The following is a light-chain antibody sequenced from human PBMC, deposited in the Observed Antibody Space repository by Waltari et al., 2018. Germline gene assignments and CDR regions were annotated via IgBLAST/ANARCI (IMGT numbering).Light chain of an antibody. Sequence: EIVLTQSPATLSVSPGESVTLACRASQSVTKNVAWYQQKPGQTPRLFVYGASTRATGIPARFTGSGSGTEFTLTISSLQSEDFAVYYCQQYGSSPPRVTFGPGTKVDIK. V-gene: IGKV3-15*01. CDR1: QSVTKN. CDR2: GAS. CDR3: QQYGSSPPRVT. J-gene: IGKJ3*01.